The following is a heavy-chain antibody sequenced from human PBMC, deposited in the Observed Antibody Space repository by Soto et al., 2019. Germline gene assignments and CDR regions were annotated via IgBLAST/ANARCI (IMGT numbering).Heavy chain of an antibody. CDR2: IWYDGSNK. D-gene: IGHD4-17*01. CDR1: GFTFSSYG. CDR3: ATRTTVTTPFDY. J-gene: IGHJ4*02. Sequence: GESLKISCAASGFTFSSYGMHWVRQAPGKGLEWVAVIWYDGSNKYYADSVKGRFTISRDNSKNTLYLQMNSLRAEDTAVYYCATRTTVTTPFDYWGQGTLVTVSS. V-gene: IGHV3-33*01.